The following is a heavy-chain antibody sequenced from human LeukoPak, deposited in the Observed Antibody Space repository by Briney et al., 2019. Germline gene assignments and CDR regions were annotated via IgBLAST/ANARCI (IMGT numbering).Heavy chain of an antibody. D-gene: IGHD5-24*01. Sequence: PSETLSLTCTVSGGSIRSYYWSWIRQPPGKGLDWIGHIYYSGSTNYNPSLKSRVTISVDTSKNQFSLKLSSVTAADTAVYYCARERWLDYWGQGTLVTVSS. V-gene: IGHV4-59*12. CDR3: ARERWLDY. CDR2: IYYSGST. CDR1: GGSIRSYY. J-gene: IGHJ4*02.